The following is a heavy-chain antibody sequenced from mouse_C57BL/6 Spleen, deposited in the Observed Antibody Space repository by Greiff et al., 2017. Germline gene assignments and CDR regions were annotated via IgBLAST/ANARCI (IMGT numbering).Heavy chain of an antibody. CDR3: ARRVITTVVARYWYFDV. J-gene: IGHJ1*03. CDR2: INPNNGGT. CDR1: GYTFTDYN. D-gene: IGHD1-1*01. V-gene: IGHV1-18*01. Sequence: VQLKESGPELVKPGASVKIPCKASGYTFTDYNMDWVKQSHGKSLEWIGDINPNNGGTIYNQKFKGKATLTVDKSSSTAYMELRSLTSEDTAVYYCARRVITTVVARYWYFDVWGTGTTVTVSS.